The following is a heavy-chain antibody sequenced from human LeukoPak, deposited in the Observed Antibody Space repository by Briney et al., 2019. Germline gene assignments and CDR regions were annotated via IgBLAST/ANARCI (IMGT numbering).Heavy chain of an antibody. V-gene: IGHV3-48*02. CDR2: ISSSSSSI. J-gene: IGHJ3*02. CDR3: AREGVVATIGDAFDI. D-gene: IGHD5-12*01. CDR1: GFTFSSYS. Sequence: GGSLRLSCAASGFTFSSYSMNWVRQAPGKGLEWVSYISSSSSSIYYADSVKGRFTISRDNAKSSLYLQMNSLRDEDTAVYYCAREGVVATIGDAFDIWGQGTMVTVSS.